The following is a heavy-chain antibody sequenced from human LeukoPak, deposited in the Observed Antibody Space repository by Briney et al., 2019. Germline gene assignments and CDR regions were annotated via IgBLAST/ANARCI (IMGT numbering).Heavy chain of an antibody. D-gene: IGHD3-10*01. CDR3: V. J-gene: IGHJ6*03. CDR1: GYTFTSHG. CDR2: INTNTGNP. V-gene: IGHV7-4-1*01. Sequence: GASVKVSCKASGYTFTSHGISWVRQATGQGLEWMGWINTNTGNPTYAQGFTGRFVFSLDTSVSTAYCARGLDGSNYYYYYMDVWGKGTTVTVSS.